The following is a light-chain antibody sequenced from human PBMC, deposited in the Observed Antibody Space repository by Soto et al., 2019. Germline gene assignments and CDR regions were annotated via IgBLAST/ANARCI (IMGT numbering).Light chain of an antibody. CDR2: EVT. J-gene: IGLJ1*01. CDR3: RSYTSTSTLYD. Sequence: QSALTQPASVSGSPGQSITVSCTGTSSDIGGYNYVSWYQQHPGKAPKLMVYEVTNRPSGVSDRFSGSKSGNTASLTISGLQADEESYYYCRSYTSTSTLYDFGTGTKLNVL. V-gene: IGLV2-14*01. CDR1: SSDIGGYNY.